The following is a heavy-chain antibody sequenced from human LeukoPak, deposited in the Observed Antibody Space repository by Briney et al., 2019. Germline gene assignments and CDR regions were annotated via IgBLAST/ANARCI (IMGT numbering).Heavy chain of an antibody. V-gene: IGHV4-39*01. J-gene: IGHJ5*02. CDR2: IYYSGST. Sequence: PETLSLTCTVSGRSLSSNDYYWGWIRQPPGKGLEWIGSIYYSGSTYHNPSLKSRLTISVDTSKNQFSLKLSSVTAADTAVYYCARAYGALSNWFDPWGQGTLVTVSS. D-gene: IGHD4-17*01. CDR3: ARAYGALSNWFDP. CDR1: GRSLSSNDYY.